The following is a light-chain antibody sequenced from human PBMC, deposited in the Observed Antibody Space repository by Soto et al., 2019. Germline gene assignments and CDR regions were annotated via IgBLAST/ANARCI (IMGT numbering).Light chain of an antibody. CDR2: EHY. CDR3: QSYDSDIQE. CDR1: SGSIANNY. V-gene: IGLV6-57*01. J-gene: IGLJ3*02. Sequence: NFMLTQPHSVSESPGKTVTISCTRSSGSIANNYVQWYQQRPGTSPTTVIYEHYHRPSGVPDRFSGSIDSSSNSASLTISGLKTEDEADYYCQSYDSDIQEFGGGTKVTVL.